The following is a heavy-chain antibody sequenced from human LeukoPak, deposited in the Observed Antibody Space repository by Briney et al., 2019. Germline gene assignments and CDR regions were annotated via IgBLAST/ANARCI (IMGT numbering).Heavy chain of an antibody. CDR3: ARDQRGYSGYDFDY. D-gene: IGHD5-12*01. CDR2: IYSGGSK. Sequence: PGGSLRLSCAASGFTVSSNYMRWVRQAQGKGLEWVSVIYSGGSKYYADSVKGRFTISRDNSKNTLYLQMNSLRAEDTAVYYCARDQRGYSGYDFDYWGQGTLVTVSS. CDR1: GFTVSSNY. V-gene: IGHV3-66*01. J-gene: IGHJ4*02.